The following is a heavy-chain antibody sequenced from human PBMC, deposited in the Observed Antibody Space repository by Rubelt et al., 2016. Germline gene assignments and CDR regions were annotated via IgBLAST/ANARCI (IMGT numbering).Heavy chain of an antibody. V-gene: IGHV4-59*01. CDR2: YSGST. D-gene: IGHD2-15*01. Sequence: YSGSTKYNPSLKSRVTISVDTSKNQFSLKLSSVTAADTAVYYCARAPCSGGSCYLDYWGQGTLVTVSS. J-gene: IGHJ4*02. CDR3: ARAPCSGGSCYLDY.